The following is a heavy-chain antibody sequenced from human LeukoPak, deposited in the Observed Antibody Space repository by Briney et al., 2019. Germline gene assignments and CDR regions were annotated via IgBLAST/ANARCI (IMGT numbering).Heavy chain of an antibody. V-gene: IGHV3-7*03. Sequence: PGGSLRLSCAASGFTFSSYWMSWVRQAPGKGLEWVANIKQDGSEKYYVDSVKGRFTISRDNAKNSLYLQMNSLRAEDTAVYYCAKVAYYDILTGYYSYFDYWGQGTLVTVSS. CDR1: GFTFSSYW. CDR3: AKVAYYDILTGYYSYFDY. D-gene: IGHD3-9*01. J-gene: IGHJ4*02. CDR2: IKQDGSEK.